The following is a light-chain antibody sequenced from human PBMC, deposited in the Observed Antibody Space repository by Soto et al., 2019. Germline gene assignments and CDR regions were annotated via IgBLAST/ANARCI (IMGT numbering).Light chain of an antibody. CDR3: QHYNTYSTFT. CDR2: GAS. J-gene: IGKJ3*01. V-gene: IGKV3-15*01. Sequence: EIVMTQSPATLSVSPGERATLSCRASQSVSSNLAWYQQKPGQAPRLLIYGASTRATGIPARFSGSGSGTEFTLTISSLQSEDFATYYCQHYNTYSTFTFGPGTKVDIK. CDR1: QSVSSN.